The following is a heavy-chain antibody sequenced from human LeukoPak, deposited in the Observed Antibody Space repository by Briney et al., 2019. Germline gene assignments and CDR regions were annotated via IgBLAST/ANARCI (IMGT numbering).Heavy chain of an antibody. V-gene: IGHV3-7*01. CDR2: ITQDGSEK. D-gene: IGHD3-22*01. CDR3: ARGPSPYYYDSSGYYYDY. Sequence: PGGSLRLSCAASGFTFSSYWMSWVCQAPGKGLEWVANITQDGSEKYYVDSVKGRFTISRDNAKNSLYLQMNSLRAEDTAVYYCARGPSPYYYDSSGYYYDYWGQGTLVTVSS. CDR1: GFTFSSYW. J-gene: IGHJ4*02.